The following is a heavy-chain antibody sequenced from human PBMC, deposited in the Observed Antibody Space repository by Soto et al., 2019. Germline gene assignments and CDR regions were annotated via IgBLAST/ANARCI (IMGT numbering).Heavy chain of an antibody. CDR2: ISSSSSYI. Sequence: EVQLVESGGGLVKPGGSLRLSCAASGFTFSSYSMNWVRQAPGKGLEWVSSISSSSSYIYYADSVKGRLTISRDNAKNSLYLQMNSLRAEDTDVYDCARVLRFLEWLLFPPGAFDIWGQGTMVTVSS. CDR1: GFTFSSYS. V-gene: IGHV3-21*01. J-gene: IGHJ3*02. D-gene: IGHD3-3*01. CDR3: ARVLRFLEWLLFPPGAFDI.